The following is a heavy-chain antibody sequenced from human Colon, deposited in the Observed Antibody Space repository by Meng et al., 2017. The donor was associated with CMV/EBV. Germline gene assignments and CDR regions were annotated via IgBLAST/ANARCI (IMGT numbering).Heavy chain of an antibody. CDR2: IVTTGSAV. CDR1: GFTFSSYG. D-gene: IGHD3-16*02. Sequence: GGSLRLSCAASGFTFSSYGMNWVRQAPGRGLEWVASIVTTGSAVYYADSVKGRFTISRDNAKNSLYLQMNSLRAEDTAVYYCARRSLYCDYWGQGTLVTVSS. CDR3: ARRSLYCDY. J-gene: IGHJ4*02. V-gene: IGHV3-21*01.